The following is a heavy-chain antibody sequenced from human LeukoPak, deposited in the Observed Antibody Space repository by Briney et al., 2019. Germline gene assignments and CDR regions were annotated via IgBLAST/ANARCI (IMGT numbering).Heavy chain of an antibody. J-gene: IGHJ6*03. CDR3: ASGILAIVATIEHRACYMDV. V-gene: IGHV1-8*01. Sequence: ASVKVSCKASGYTFTSYDINWVRQATGQGLEWMGWMNPNSGNTGYAQKFQGRFTMTRNTSISTAYMELSSLRSEDTAVYYCASGILAIVATIEHRACYMDVWGKGTTVTVSS. CDR2: MNPNSGNT. CDR1: GYTFTSYD. D-gene: IGHD5-12*01.